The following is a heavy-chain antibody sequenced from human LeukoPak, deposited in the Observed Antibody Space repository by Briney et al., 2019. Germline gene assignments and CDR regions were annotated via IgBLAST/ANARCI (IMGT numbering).Heavy chain of an antibody. J-gene: IGHJ4*02. D-gene: IGHD2-15*01. V-gene: IGHV3-53*01. Sequence: GGSLRLSCTASGCTVSSTYMSWVRQAPGKGLEWVSVVYSGGSTYYADSVKGRFTISRDDSKNTLYLQMNSLRAEDTAVFYCARVGHGYCSGGSCSVFWGQGTLVTVSS. CDR2: VYSGGST. CDR3: ARVGHGYCSGGSCSVF. CDR1: GCTVSSTY.